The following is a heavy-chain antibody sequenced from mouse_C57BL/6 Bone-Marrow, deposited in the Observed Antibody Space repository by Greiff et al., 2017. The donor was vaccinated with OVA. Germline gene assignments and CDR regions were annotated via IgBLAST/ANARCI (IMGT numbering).Heavy chain of an antibody. CDR2: INPNNGGT. CDR3: SIHY. Sequence: VQLQQSGPELVKPGASVKISCKASGYTFTDYYMNWVKQSHGKSLEWIGDINPNNGGTSYTHNFKGKATFTVDKSYSTAYMELRSLTSEDSAFYYWSIHYWGQGTTLTVSS. V-gene: IGHV1-26*01. J-gene: IGHJ2*01. CDR1: GYTFTDYY.